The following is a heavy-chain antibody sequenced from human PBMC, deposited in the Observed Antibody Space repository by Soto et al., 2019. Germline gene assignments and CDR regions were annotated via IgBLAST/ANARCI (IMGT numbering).Heavy chain of an antibody. CDR3: ARGDCKTSCYIGF. CDR1: GFGFSNYE. CDR2: ITSSGGAT. D-gene: IGHD2-2*02. Sequence: GGSLRLSCAASGFGFSNYEMNWVRQAPGKGLEWVSYITSSGGATMYADSVKGRFTISRDNAKDSLYLQMNSLRVEDTAVYYCARGDCKTSCYIGFWGQGALVTVSS. V-gene: IGHV3-48*03. J-gene: IGHJ4*02.